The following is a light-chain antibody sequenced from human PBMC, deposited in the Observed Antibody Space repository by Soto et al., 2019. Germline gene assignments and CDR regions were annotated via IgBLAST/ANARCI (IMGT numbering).Light chain of an antibody. V-gene: IGKV3-15*01. Sequence: EIVLTQSPATLSLSPGERATLSCRASQSVSSYLAWYQQKPGQAPRLLIYGASTRATGIPARFSGSGSGTEFTLTINSLQAEDCAVYYCQQYYNWPRTFGQGTRLE. J-gene: IGKJ5*01. CDR3: QQYYNWPRT. CDR2: GAS. CDR1: QSVSSY.